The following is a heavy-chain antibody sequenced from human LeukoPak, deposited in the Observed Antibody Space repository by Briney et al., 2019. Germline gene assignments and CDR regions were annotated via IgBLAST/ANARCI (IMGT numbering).Heavy chain of an antibody. J-gene: IGHJ3*02. CDR2: ISSSSCYI. CDR3: ARDGHCSSTSCYRRDAFDI. Sequence: GGSLRLSCAASGFTFSSYSMNWVRQAPGKGLEWVSSISSSSCYIYYADSVKGRFTISRDNAKNSLYLQMNSLRAEDTAVYYCARDGHCSSTSCYRRDAFDIWGQGTMVTVSS. CDR1: GFTFSSYS. V-gene: IGHV3-21*01. D-gene: IGHD2-2*02.